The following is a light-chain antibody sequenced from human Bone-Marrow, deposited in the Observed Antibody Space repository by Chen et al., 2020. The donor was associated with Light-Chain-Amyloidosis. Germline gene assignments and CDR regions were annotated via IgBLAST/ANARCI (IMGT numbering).Light chain of an antibody. CDR1: QDITNY. CDR3: QQYDSLPLT. V-gene: IGKV1-33*01. Sequence: DIQMTQSPSSLSASVGDRVIITCQASQDITNYVTWYQQRPGKAPKLLIYDAFNVGTGVPSRFSGSASGPDYTLTISSLQPEDIATYYCQQYDSLPLTFGGGTKVEIQ. J-gene: IGKJ4*01. CDR2: DAF.